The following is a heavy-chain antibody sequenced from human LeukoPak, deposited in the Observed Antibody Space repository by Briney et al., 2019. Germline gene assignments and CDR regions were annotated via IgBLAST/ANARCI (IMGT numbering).Heavy chain of an antibody. CDR1: GFTFDGYA. V-gene: IGHV3-74*01. D-gene: IGHD4-11*01. J-gene: IGHJ4*02. CDR3: AREEYSVRRGARLDH. Sequence: PGRSLRLSCAASGFTFDGYAMHWVRQAPGKGLVWVSRINSDGSSTGYADSVRGRFTISRDTAKNTLYLQMNSVRVEDTAMYYCAREEYSVRRGARLDHWGQGTLVIVSS. CDR2: INSDGSST.